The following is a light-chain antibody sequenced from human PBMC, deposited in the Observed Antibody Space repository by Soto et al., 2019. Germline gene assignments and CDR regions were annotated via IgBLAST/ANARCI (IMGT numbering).Light chain of an antibody. CDR3: QQYNNWPPIT. Sequence: EVVMTQSPSTLSVSPGERATLSCRASESVRSYLAWYQQKPGQAPRLLIYGASTRATGIPARFSGSGSGTEYTLTISSMQSEDFATYYCQQYNNWPPITFGQGTRLEIK. CDR1: ESVRSY. V-gene: IGKV3-15*01. J-gene: IGKJ5*01. CDR2: GAS.